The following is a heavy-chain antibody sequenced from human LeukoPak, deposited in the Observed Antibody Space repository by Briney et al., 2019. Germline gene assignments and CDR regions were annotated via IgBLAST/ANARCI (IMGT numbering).Heavy chain of an antibody. J-gene: IGHJ4*02. CDR2: ISGSGGST. CDR1: GFTFSSYA. CDR3: AKDPLRYFDWLLRGYYFDY. V-gene: IGHV3-23*01. Sequence: GGSLRLSCAASGFTFSSYAMSWVRQAPGKGLEWVSAISGSGGSTYYADSVKGRFTISRDNSKNTLYLQMNSLRAEDTAVYYCAKDPLRYFDWLLRGYYFDYWGQGTLVTVSS. D-gene: IGHD3-9*01.